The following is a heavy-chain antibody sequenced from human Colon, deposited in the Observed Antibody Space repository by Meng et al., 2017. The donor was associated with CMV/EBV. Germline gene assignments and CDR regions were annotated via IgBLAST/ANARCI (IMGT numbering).Heavy chain of an antibody. J-gene: IGHJ3*02. V-gene: IGHV3-30*04. D-gene: IGHD1-1*01. CDR2: ISSSGSNR. CDR3: ARGGGLDTLAAFDI. Sequence: GGPLRLSCAASGIIFGDYVMHWVHQAPGKGLEWVAFISSSGSNRNYADVVKGRFTISRDNTRNILFLQMNNLRPDDTAVYYCARGGGLDTLAAFDIWGQGTMVTVSS. CDR1: GIIFGDYV.